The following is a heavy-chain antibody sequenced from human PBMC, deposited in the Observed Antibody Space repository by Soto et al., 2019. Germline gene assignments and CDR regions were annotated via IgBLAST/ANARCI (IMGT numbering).Heavy chain of an antibody. CDR2: IYDSGST. Sequence: QVQLQESGPGLVKPSQTLSLTCTVSGGSISSGDYYWSWIRQPPGKGLEWLGYIYDSGSTYYSSSLKSRVKIAVDTSKNQFSLKLNSVTAADTAVYYCGRVGYSGYNGMDVWGQGRTVTV. CDR3: GRVGYSGYNGMDV. J-gene: IGHJ6*02. D-gene: IGHD5-12*01. V-gene: IGHV4-30-4*01. CDR1: GGSISSGDYY.